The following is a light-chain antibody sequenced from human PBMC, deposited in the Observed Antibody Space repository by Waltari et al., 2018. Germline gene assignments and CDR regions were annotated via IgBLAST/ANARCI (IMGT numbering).Light chain of an antibody. CDR1: SSNVGTNP. V-gene: IGLV1-44*01. J-gene: IGLJ2*01. CDR3: AAWDDTLNAVL. CDR2: SDD. Sequence: QSVVTQPPSVSGTPGPRVPVSCSGSSSNVGTNPVNWYRQLPGTAPQLLIYSDDLRPSGVPDRFSASKSGTSASLAISGLHSEDEAEYYCAAWDDTLNAVLFGGGTKLTVL.